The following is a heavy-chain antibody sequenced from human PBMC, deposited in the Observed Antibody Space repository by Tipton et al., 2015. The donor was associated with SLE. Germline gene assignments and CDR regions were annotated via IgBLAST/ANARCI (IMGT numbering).Heavy chain of an antibody. Sequence: TLSLTCTVSGGSVSTSSYYWGWIRQPPGKGLEWIGNIYYSGSTYYNPSLNSRVTISVDTSKNQFSLKLSSVTAADTAVYYCARRPWGDYYMDYWGQGTLVTVSS. J-gene: IGHJ4*02. CDR3: ARRPWGDYYMDY. CDR1: GGSVSTSSYY. V-gene: IGHV4-39*01. CDR2: IYYSGST. D-gene: IGHD3-16*01.